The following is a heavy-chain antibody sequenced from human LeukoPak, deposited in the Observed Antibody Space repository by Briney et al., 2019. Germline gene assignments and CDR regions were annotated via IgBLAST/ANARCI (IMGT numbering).Heavy chain of an antibody. CDR2: IDSDGSST. CDR1: GFTFSSYW. V-gene: IGHV3-74*03. Sequence: GGSLRLSCAASGFTFSSYWMPWVRQAPGKGLVWVSHIDSDGSSTKYADSVKGRFTISRDNAKNTLYLQMNSLRAEDTAVYYCARTSSSTIDYWGQGTLVTVSS. CDR3: ARTSSSTIDY. J-gene: IGHJ4*02.